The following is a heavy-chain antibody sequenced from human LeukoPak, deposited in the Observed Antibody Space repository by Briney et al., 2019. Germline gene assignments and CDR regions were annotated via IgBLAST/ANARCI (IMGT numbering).Heavy chain of an antibody. CDR1: GGSISSHY. D-gene: IGHD2-2*01. V-gene: IGHV4-59*11. CDR2: IYYSGST. CDR3: AREGHYCSSTSCYPWFDP. Sequence: TSETLSLTCTVSGGSISSHYWSWIRQPPGKGLEWIGYIYYSGSTNYNPSLKSRVTISVDTSKNQFSLKLSSVTAADTAVYYCAREGHYCSSTSCYPWFDPWGQGTLVTVSS. J-gene: IGHJ5*02.